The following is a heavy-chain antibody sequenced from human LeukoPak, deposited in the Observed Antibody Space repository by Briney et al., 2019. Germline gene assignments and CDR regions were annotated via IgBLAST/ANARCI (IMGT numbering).Heavy chain of an antibody. CDR3: ARPRIAAAGTDNWFDP. D-gene: IGHD6-13*01. Sequence: GGSLRLSCAASGFTFSSYAMHWVCQAPGKGLEWVAVISYDGSNKYYADSVKGRFTISRDNSKNTLYLQMNSLRAEDTAVYYCARPRIAAAGTDNWFDPWGQGTLVTVSS. CDR2: ISYDGSNK. J-gene: IGHJ5*02. CDR1: GFTFSSYA. V-gene: IGHV3-30-3*01.